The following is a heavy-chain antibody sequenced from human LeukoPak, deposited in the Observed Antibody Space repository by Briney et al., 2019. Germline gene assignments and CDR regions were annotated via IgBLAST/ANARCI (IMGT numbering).Heavy chain of an antibody. CDR2: INHSGST. CDR1: GGSISSYY. D-gene: IGHD1-1*01. V-gene: IGHV4-34*01. Sequence: PSETLSLTCTVSGGSISSYYWSWIRQPPGKGLEWIGEINHSGSTNYNPSLKSRVTISVDTSKNQFSLKLSSVTAADTAVYYCAREGQLEPTFDYWGQGTLVTVSS. J-gene: IGHJ4*02. CDR3: AREGQLEPTFDY.